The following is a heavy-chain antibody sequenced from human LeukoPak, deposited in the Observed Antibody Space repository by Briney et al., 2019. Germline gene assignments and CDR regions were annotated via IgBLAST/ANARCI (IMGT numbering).Heavy chain of an antibody. V-gene: IGHV1-18*01. CDR3: ARALRVGAAGSDAFDI. CDR1: GYTFTSHG. CDR2: ISAYNGNT. D-gene: IGHD1-26*01. J-gene: IGHJ3*02. Sequence: ASVKVSCKASGYTFTSHGISWVRQAPGQGLEWMGWISAYNGNTNYAQKLQGRVTMTTDTSTSTAYMELRSLRSDETAVYYCARALRVGAAGSDAFDIWGQGTMVTVSS.